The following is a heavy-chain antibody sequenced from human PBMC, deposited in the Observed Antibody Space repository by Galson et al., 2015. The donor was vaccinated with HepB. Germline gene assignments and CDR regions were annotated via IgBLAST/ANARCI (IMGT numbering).Heavy chain of an antibody. V-gene: IGHV1-18*01. CDR1: GYTFTSYG. CDR3: ARVGLLWFGELLLQGALDI. Sequence: SVKVSCKASGYTFTSYGISWVRQAPGQGLEWMGWIGAYNGNTNYAQKLQGRVTMTTDTSTSTAYMELRSLRSDDTAVYYCARVGLLWFGELLLQGALDIWGQGTMVTVSP. CDR2: IGAYNGNT. J-gene: IGHJ3*02. D-gene: IGHD3-10*01.